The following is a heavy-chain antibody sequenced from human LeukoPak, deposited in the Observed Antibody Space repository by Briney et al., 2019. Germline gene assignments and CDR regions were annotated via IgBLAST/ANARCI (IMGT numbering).Heavy chain of an antibody. CDR2: IIPIFGST. CDR1: GGTFSNYA. J-gene: IGHJ6*03. D-gene: IGHD3-10*01. Sequence: SVKVSCKASGGTFSNYAISWVRQAPGQGLEWMGGIIPIFGSTNYAQKFQGRVTITADESTSTAYMELSSLRSEDTAVYYCARAPGGSGSYRTYYYYYMDVWGKGTTVTISS. CDR3: ARAPGGSGSYRTYYYYYMDV. V-gene: IGHV1-69*13.